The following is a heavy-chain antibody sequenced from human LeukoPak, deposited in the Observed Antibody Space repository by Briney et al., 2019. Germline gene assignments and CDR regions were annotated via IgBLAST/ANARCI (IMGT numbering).Heavy chain of an antibody. CDR1: GGSISSGDYY. V-gene: IGHV4-30-4*08. J-gene: IGHJ4*02. CDR3: ASAEYSSSWAPGD. Sequence: PSQTLSLTCTVSGGSISSGDYYWSWIRQPPGTGLEWIGYIYYSGSTYYNPSLKSRVTISVDTSKNQFSLKLSSVTAADTAVYYCASAEYSSSWAPGDWGQGTLVTVSS. CDR2: IYYSGST. D-gene: IGHD6-6*01.